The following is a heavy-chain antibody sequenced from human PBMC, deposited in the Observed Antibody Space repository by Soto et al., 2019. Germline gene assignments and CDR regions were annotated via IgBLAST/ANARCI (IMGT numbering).Heavy chain of an antibody. CDR2: ISGSGGST. CDR3: RSGYSGHV. V-gene: IGHV3-23*01. Sequence: GGCLGLACAASRFSFSSYAMSWVRQAPGKGLEWVSAISGSGGSTYYADSVKGRFTISRDNSKNTLYLQMNSLRAEDTAVYYCRSGYSGHVWGQGTLVTVSS. D-gene: IGHD3-22*01. J-gene: IGHJ4*02. CDR1: RFSFSSYA.